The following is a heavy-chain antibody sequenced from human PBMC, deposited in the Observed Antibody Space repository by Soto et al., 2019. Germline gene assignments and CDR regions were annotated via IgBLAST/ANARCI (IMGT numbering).Heavy chain of an antibody. Sequence: EVQLVESGGDLVQPGGSLRLSCAASGFDFRTYDMHWVRQGTGEGLEWVSTVGTVGDTYYADSAKGRFIISRDDAKNSLYLQMSSLRAGDTAVYYCTRAAGIEWEDTRYFDLWGRGTLVTVSS. D-gene: IGHD6-13*01. J-gene: IGHJ2*01. CDR3: TRAAGIEWEDTRYFDL. CDR1: GFDFRTYD. CDR2: VGTVGDT. V-gene: IGHV3-13*01.